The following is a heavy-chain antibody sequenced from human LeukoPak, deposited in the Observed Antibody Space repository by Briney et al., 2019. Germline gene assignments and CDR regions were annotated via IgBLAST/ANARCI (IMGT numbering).Heavy chain of an antibody. CDR1: GFTFSSYA. V-gene: IGHV3-23*01. J-gene: IGHJ1*01. CDR3: AKDRLVGFLISTDYGGNEYFHH. Sequence: HPGGSLRLSCAASGFTFSSYAMSWVRQAPGKGLEWVSAISGSGGSTYYADSVKGRFTISRDNSKNTLYLQMNSLRAEDTAVYYCAKDRLVGFLISTDYGGNEYFHHWGQGTLVTVSS. CDR2: ISGSGGST. D-gene: IGHD4-23*01.